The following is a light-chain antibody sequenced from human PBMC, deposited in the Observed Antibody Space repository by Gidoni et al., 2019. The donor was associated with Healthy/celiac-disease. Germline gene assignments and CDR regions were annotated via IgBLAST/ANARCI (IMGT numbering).Light chain of an antibody. CDR2: QDS. CDR3: QAWDSSHVV. V-gene: IGLV3-1*01. J-gene: IGLJ2*01. Sequence: SYELTQPPSVSVSPGQTASITGSGDKLGDKYACWYQQKPGQSPVLVIYQDSKRPSGIPERFSGSNSGNTATLTISGTQAMDEADYYCQAWDSSHVVFGGGTKLTVL. CDR1: KLGDKY.